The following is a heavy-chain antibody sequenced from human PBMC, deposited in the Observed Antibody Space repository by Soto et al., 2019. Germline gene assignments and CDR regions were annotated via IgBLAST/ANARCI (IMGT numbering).Heavy chain of an antibody. CDR1: GYTFTTYG. CDR3: DTDRSGNHGY. J-gene: IGHJ4*02. CDR2: ISAHNGNT. Sequence: QVQLVQPGAEVKKPGASMKVSCKASGYTFTTYGISWVRPAPGQGLEWLGWISAHNGNTNYAQKVQGRVNMTTDTTRSIFFMAQRRLRSDDTAMNSSDTDRSGNHGYSRQGTRVTLSS. D-gene: IGHD2-15*01. V-gene: IGHV1-18*01.